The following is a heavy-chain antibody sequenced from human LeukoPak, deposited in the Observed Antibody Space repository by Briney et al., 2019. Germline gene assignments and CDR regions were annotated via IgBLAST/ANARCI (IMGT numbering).Heavy chain of an antibody. J-gene: IGHJ5*02. D-gene: IGHD1-26*01. V-gene: IGHV1-2*02. Sequence: ALVKVSCKASGYTFTGYYMHWVRQAPGQGLEWMGWINPNSGGTNYAQKFQGRVTMTRDTSISTAYMELSRLRSDDTAVYYCARASTSGSYDWFDPWGQGTLVTVSS. CDR3: ARASTSGSYDWFDP. CDR2: INPNSGGT. CDR1: GYTFTGYY.